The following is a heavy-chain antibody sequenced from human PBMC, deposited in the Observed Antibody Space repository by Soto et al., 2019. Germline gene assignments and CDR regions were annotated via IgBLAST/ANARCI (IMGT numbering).Heavy chain of an antibody. J-gene: IGHJ3*02. CDR2: FDPEDGET. Sequence: ASVKVSCKVSGYTLTELSMHWVRQAPGKGLEWMGGFDPEDGETIYAQKFQGRVTMTEDTSTDTAYMELSSLRSEDTAVYYCASNRQWLVLQAFDIWGQGTMVTVSS. V-gene: IGHV1-24*01. CDR1: GYTLTELS. CDR3: ASNRQWLVLQAFDI. D-gene: IGHD6-19*01.